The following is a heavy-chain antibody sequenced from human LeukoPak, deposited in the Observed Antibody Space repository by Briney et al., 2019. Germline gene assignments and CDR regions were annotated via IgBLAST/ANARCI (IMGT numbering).Heavy chain of an antibody. D-gene: IGHD2/OR15-2a*01. Sequence: SETLTLTCGVSGGSFDISNYRSWLRQAPGKGLEWVGGINHDGTRKYNASLMSRVAMSLDKANNQFSLSLTSVTAADTAVYYCSRGNRSVCPFAYWGQGVLVTVSS. J-gene: IGHJ4*02. CDR1: GGSFDISNY. CDR3: SRGNRSVCPFAY. V-gene: IGHV4-4*02. CDR2: INHDGTR.